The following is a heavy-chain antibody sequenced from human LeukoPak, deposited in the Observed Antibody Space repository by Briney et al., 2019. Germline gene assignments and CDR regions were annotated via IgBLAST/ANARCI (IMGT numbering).Heavy chain of an antibody. Sequence: PSETLSLTCTVSRDSISGYSWSWIRQSPGGGLEWIGYIYYSGDTAYNPSLRSRVTMSVDTSKNQISLQLRSMTTADTAVYFCVRGPYGASISKWFDPWGQGTQVIVSP. J-gene: IGHJ5*02. V-gene: IGHV4-59*01. CDR2: IYYSGDT. CDR3: VRGPYGASISKWFDP. D-gene: IGHD4-17*01. CDR1: RDSISGYS.